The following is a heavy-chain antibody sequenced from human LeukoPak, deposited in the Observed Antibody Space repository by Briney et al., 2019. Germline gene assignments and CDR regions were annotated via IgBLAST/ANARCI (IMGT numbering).Heavy chain of an antibody. CDR3: ARHWSGYVHY. J-gene: IGHJ4*02. V-gene: IGHV4-39*01. Sequence: PSETLSLTCTVSGGSISSTTYFWGWISPPPGKGLEWIGSIYYSGSPYYNPSLKSRVTISVDTAKNQLSLRLSSGTGADTAVYYCARHWSGYVHYWGQGTLVTVSS. CDR2: IYYSGSP. CDR1: GGSISSTTYF. D-gene: IGHD6-13*01.